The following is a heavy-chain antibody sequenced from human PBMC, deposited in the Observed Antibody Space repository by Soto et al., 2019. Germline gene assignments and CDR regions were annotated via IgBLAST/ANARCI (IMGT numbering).Heavy chain of an antibody. CDR3: ARLNPPESVIHDFEGWFDP. J-gene: IGHJ5*02. V-gene: IGHV4-39*01. CDR2: IYYSGST. D-gene: IGHD3-3*01. CDR1: GGSISSSSYY. Sequence: ETLSLTCTVSGGSISSSSYYWGWIRQPPGKGLEWIGSIYYSGSTYYNPSLKSRVTISVDTSKNQFSLKLSSVTAADTAVHYCARLNPPESVIHDFEGWFDPWGQGTLVTVSS.